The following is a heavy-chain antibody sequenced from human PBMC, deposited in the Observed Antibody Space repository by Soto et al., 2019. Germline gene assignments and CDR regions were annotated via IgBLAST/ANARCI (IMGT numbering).Heavy chain of an antibody. J-gene: IGHJ4*02. V-gene: IGHV4-31*03. D-gene: IGHD1-26*01. Sequence: PSETLSLTCTVSGGSISSGGYYWSWIRQHPGKGLEWIGYIYYSGSTYYNPSLESRVSVSIDTSGNQFSLKLSSMTAADTAVYFCARGVGATWMFDYWGQGTLVTVSS. CDR2: IYYSGST. CDR1: GGSISSGGYY. CDR3: ARGVGATWMFDY.